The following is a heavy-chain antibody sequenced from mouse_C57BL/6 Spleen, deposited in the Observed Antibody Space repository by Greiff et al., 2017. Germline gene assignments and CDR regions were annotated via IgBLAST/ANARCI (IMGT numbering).Heavy chain of an antibody. V-gene: IGHV1-63*01. J-gene: IGHJ3*01. CDR2: IYPGGGYT. CDR1: GYTFTNYW. D-gene: IGHD2-1*01. Sequence: VQLQQSGAELVRPGTSVKMSCKASGYTFTNYWIGWVKQRPGHGLEWIGDIYPGGGYTNYNEKFKGQATLTADKSSSTAYMQFSSLTSEDSAIYYCARVDGNFRFAYWGQGTLVTVSA. CDR3: ARVDGNFRFAY.